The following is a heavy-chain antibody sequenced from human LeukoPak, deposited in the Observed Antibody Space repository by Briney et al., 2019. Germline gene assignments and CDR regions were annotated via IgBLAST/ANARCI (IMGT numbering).Heavy chain of an antibody. J-gene: IGHJ4*02. D-gene: IGHD2-2*01. V-gene: IGHV3-7*01. CDR3: VRASRSGIVVVPAAIFDY. CDR2: IKQDGSEK. Sequence: PGGSLRLSCAASGFTFSSYWMSWVRQAPGKGLEWVANIKQDGSEKYYVDSVKGRFTISRDNAKNSLYLQMNSLRAEDTAVYYCVRASRSGIVVVPAAIFDYWGQGTLVTVSS. CDR1: GFTFSSYW.